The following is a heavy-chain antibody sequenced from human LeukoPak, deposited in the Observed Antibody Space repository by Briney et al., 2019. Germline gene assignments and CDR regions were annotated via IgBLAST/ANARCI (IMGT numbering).Heavy chain of an antibody. CDR2: ITGSDDST. CDR3: AKGPQLYSGYHPNY. D-gene: IGHD3-22*01. Sequence: AGGSLRLSCAASGFTFSNNAMTWVRQAPGEGLEWVSTITGSDDSTYYADSVKGRFTISRDYSKNTVFLQLNNLRAGDTAMYYCAKGPQLYSGYHPNYWGQGTLVTVSS. J-gene: IGHJ4*02. CDR1: GFTFSNNA. V-gene: IGHV3-23*01.